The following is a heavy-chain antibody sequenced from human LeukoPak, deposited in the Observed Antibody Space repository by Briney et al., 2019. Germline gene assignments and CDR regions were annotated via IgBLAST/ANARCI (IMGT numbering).Heavy chain of an antibody. CDR3: ARDGGRYCSGGNCYGMDV. CDR2: TYYSGST. Sequence: SQTLSLTCTVSGTSISRSGYYWSWIRQHPGKGLECIGFTYYSGSTNSNPSLESRVTISVDTSKNQFSLKLSSVTAADTAVYYCARDGGRYCSGGNCYGMDVWGQGTTVTVSS. CDR1: GTSISRSGYY. D-gene: IGHD2-15*01. V-gene: IGHV4-31*03. J-gene: IGHJ6*02.